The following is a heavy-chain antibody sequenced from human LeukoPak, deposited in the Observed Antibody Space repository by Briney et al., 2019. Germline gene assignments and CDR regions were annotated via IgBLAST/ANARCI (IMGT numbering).Heavy chain of an antibody. CDR3: ARRIADRPVYYYGMDV. Sequence: PGGSLRLSCAASGFTFSDYYMSWIRQAPGKGLEWVSYISSSGSTIYYADSVKGRFTISRDNAKNSLYLQMNSLRAEDTAVYYCARRIADRPVYYYGMDVWGQGTTVTVSS. J-gene: IGHJ6*02. CDR1: GFTFSDYY. D-gene: IGHD6-6*01. V-gene: IGHV3-11*01. CDR2: ISSSGSTI.